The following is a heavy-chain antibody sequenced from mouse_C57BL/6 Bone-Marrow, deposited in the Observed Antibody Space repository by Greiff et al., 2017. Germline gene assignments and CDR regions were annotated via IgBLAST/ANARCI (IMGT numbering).Heavy chain of an antibody. CDR1: GYTFTSYW. Sequence: QVQLQQSGAELVMPGASVKLSCKASGYTFTSYWMHWVKQRPGQGLEWIGEIDPTDSYTKYNQKFKGKSTLTADKSSSTAYMQLSSLTSEDSAFYYCARAWGAYWGQGTLVTVSA. CDR3: ARAWGAY. V-gene: IGHV1-69*01. J-gene: IGHJ3*01. CDR2: IDPTDSYT.